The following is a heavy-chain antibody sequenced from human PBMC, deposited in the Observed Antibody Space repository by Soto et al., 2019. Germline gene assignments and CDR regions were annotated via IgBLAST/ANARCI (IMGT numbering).Heavy chain of an antibody. J-gene: IGHJ4*02. Sequence: ASVKVSCKASGYTFTRYPIHWVRHAPGQRIEWMGWISAGNGDTEYSQNFQGRVTITRDTSASTAYMELTNLRSDDTAVYYCASRPCSERWLVLHYWGQGPSANVCS. CDR3: ASRPCSERWLVLHY. D-gene: IGHD6-19*01. CDR2: ISAGNGDT. CDR1: GYTFTRYP. V-gene: IGHV1-3*01.